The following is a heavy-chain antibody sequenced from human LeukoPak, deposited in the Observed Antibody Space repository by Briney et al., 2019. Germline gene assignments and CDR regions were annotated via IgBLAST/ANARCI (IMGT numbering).Heavy chain of an antibody. CDR1: GGTFSSYA. Sequence: ASVKVSCKASGGTFSSYAISWVRQAPGQGLEWMGGIIPIFGTANYAQKFQDRVTITADESTSTAYMELGSLRSEDTAVYYCATTLLGYCSSTSCWVSEWRFAYWGQGTLVTVSS. D-gene: IGHD2-2*01. V-gene: IGHV1-69*01. CDR2: IIPIFGTA. CDR3: ATTLLGYCSSTSCWVSEWRFAY. J-gene: IGHJ4*02.